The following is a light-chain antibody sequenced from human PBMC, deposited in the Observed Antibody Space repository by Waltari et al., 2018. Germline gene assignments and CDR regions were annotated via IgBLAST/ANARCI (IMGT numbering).Light chain of an antibody. J-gene: IGKJ4*01. CDR1: QSVSSSY. CDR2: GAS. Sequence: EIVLTQSPGTLSLSPGERATLSCRASQSVSSSYLAWYQQKPGQAPRLLIYGASNRATGIQDRFSGSGSGTDFTLTISRLEPEDFVVYYCQQYGSSPALTFGGGTKVEIK. V-gene: IGKV3-20*01. CDR3: QQYGSSPALT.